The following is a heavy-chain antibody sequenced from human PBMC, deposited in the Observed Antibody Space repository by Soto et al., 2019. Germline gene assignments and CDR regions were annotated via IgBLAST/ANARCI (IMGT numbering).Heavy chain of an antibody. CDR3: AKGPVAGVLPPSFDYYYYGMGV. V-gene: IGHV3-23*01. CDR2: ISGSGGST. D-gene: IGHD3-3*01. Sequence: GSLRLSCAASGFTFSSYAMSWVRQAPGKGLEWVSAISGSGGSTYYADSVKGRFTISRDNSKNTLYLQMNSLRAEDTAVYYCAKGPVAGVLPPSFDYYYYGMGVWGQGTTVTVSS. J-gene: IGHJ6*02. CDR1: GFTFSSYA.